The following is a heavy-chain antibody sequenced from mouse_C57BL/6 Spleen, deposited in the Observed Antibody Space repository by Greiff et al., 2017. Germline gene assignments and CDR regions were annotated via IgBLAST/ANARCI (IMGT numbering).Heavy chain of an antibody. CDR2: IFPGSGGT. J-gene: IGHJ3*01. Sequence: VQLLESGAELMKPGASVKLSCKASGYTFTGYWLEWVKQRPGHGLEWIGGIFPGSGGTNYNEKFKGKATFTADTSSNTAYMQLSSLTTDDSAIYYWARMYDGGSYGWFAYWGQGTLVTVSA. CDR3: ARMYDGGSYGWFAY. V-gene: IGHV1-9*01. D-gene: IGHD1-1*01. CDR1: GYTFTGYW.